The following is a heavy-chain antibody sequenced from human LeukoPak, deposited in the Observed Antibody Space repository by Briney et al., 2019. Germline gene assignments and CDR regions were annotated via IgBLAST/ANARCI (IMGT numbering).Heavy chain of an antibody. CDR1: GGSIRTTSSY. CDR2: IFYSGYT. CDR3: ARHFAGHTRSFDY. V-gene: IGHV4-39*01. Sequence: SETLSLTCTVSGGSIRTTSSYWGWIRQPPGKGLEWLGSIFYSGYTYSNSSLESRVTMSVDTSKNQFSLKLNSVTAADTAIYYCARHFAGHTRSFDYWGQGSLVTVSS. J-gene: IGHJ4*02.